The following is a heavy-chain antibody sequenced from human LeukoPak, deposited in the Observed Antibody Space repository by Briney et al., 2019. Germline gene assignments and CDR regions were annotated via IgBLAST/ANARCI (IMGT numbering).Heavy chain of an antibody. CDR2: IKSDGSYI. D-gene: IGHD6-19*01. CDR1: GFTFSNSW. J-gene: IGHJ4*02. V-gene: IGHV3-74*03. Sequence: GGSLRLSCAASGFTFSNSWMHWVRQGPGKGPVWVSRIKSDGSYITYADSVKGRFIISRDNAENTLYLQMNSLRVDDTAVYYCAAGDSGWYNYWGQGTLVTVSA. CDR3: AAGDSGWYNY.